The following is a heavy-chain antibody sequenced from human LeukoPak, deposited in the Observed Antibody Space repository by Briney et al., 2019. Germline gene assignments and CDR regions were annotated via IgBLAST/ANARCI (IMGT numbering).Heavy chain of an antibody. CDR3: ARGGYYYDSSGYYPGPMDY. CDR2: INAGNGNT. J-gene: IGHJ4*02. Sequence: GASVKVSCKASGYTFTAYVLHWVRQAPGQRLEWMGWINAGNGNTKYSQKFQGRVTITRDTSASTAYVELRFLRSDDTAVYYCARGGYYYDSSGYYPGPMDYWGQGTLVTVSS. CDR1: GYTFTAYV. D-gene: IGHD3-22*01. V-gene: IGHV1-3*01.